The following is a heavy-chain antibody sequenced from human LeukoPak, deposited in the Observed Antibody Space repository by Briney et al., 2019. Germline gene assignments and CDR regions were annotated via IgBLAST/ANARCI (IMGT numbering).Heavy chain of an antibody. V-gene: IGHV4-4*07. J-gene: IGHJ4*02. CDR3: ARDLGFWSGPDY. Sequence: SETLSLTCTVSGGSISSYYWSWIRQPAGKGLQWIGRIYSSGSTNYNPSLKSRVTMSVDTSKNQFSLRLCSVTAADTAVYYCARDLGFWSGPDYWGQGTLVTVSS. CDR1: GGSISSYY. CDR2: IYSSGST. D-gene: IGHD3-3*01.